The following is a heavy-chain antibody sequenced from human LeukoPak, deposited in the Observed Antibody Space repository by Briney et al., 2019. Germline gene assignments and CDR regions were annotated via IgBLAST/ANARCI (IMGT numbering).Heavy chain of an antibody. D-gene: IGHD1-1*01. V-gene: IGHV3-30*02. CDR1: GFTFSSYW. Sequence: GGSLRLSCAASGFTFSSYWMNWVRQAPGKGLEWVAFIRYDGSNKYYADSVKGRFTISRDNSKNTLYLQMNSLRAEDTAVYYCANGGGTTGTTTGGLFDYWGQGTLVTVSS. J-gene: IGHJ4*02. CDR2: IRYDGSNK. CDR3: ANGGGTTGTTTGGLFDY.